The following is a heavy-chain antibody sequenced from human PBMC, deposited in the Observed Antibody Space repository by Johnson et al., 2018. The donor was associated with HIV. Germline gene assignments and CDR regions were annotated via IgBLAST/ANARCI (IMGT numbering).Heavy chain of an antibody. V-gene: IGHV3-7*01. CDR3: ARDWGTRGWDDAFDI. Sequence: VQLVESGGGLVQPGRSLRLSCAASGFTFSSYWMSWVRQAPGKGLEWVANIKQDGSEKYYVDSVKGRFTISRDNAKNSLYLQMNSLRAEDTAVYYCARDWGTRGWDDAFDIWGQGTMVTVSS. D-gene: IGHD3-16*01. CDR1: GFTFSSYW. CDR2: IKQDGSEK. J-gene: IGHJ3*02.